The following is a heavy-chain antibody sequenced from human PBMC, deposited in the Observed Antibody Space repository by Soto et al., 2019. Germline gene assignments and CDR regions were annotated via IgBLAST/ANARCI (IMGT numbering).Heavy chain of an antibody. CDR3: ARGGEGWLVRASPSYFDY. J-gene: IGHJ4*02. CDR2: IYNTGST. Sequence: QVQLQESGPGLVKPSQTLSLTCTVSGGSISSGDYYWSWIRQPPGKGLEWIGYIYNTGSTYYNPSLKSRVTISGDTSKNQMSLKLSSVTAADTAVYYCARGGEGWLVRASPSYFDYWGQGTLVTVSS. D-gene: IGHD6-19*01. CDR1: GGSISSGDYY. V-gene: IGHV4-30-4*01.